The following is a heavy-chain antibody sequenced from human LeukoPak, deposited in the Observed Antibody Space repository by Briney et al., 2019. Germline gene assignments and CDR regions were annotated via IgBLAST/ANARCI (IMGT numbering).Heavy chain of an antibody. CDR3: ARGTGYSGSTGGFDY. Sequence: ASVKVSCKASGYTFTSYYMHWVRQAPGQGLEWMGIINPSGGSTSYAQKFQGRVTMTRDTSISTAYMELSSLRSEDTAVYYCARGTGYSGSTGGFDYWGQGTLVTVSS. CDR2: INPSGGST. D-gene: IGHD1-26*01. CDR1: GYTFTSYY. J-gene: IGHJ4*02. V-gene: IGHV1-46*01.